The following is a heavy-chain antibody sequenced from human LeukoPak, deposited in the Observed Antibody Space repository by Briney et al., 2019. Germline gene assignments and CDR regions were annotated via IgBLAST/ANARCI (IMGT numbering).Heavy chain of an antibody. D-gene: IGHD5-24*01. V-gene: IGHV3-74*01. CDR3: ARWMSGSNWGFDH. CDR1: GFTFSSYG. J-gene: IGHJ4*02. Sequence: PGGSLRLSCAASGFTFSSYGMHWVRQAPGKGLVWVSRINGDGTSTSYADSVKGRFTISRDNAKNTLYLQMNSLRAEDTALYYCARWMSGSNWGFDHWGQGTLVTVSS. CDR2: INGDGTST.